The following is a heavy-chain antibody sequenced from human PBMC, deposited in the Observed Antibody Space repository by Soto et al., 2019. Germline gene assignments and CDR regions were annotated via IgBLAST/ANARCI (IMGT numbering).Heavy chain of an antibody. D-gene: IGHD3-3*01. CDR2: ISAYNGNT. Sequence: ASVKVSCKASGYTFTSYGISWVRQAPGQGLEWMGWISAYNGNTNYAQKLQGRVTMTTDTSTSTAYMELRSLRSDDTAVYYCAREYYDFWSGYSRPINTRYYYYCYMDVWGKGTTVTVSS. CDR1: GYTFTSYG. J-gene: IGHJ6*03. CDR3: AREYYDFWSGYSRPINTRYYYYCYMDV. V-gene: IGHV1-18*01.